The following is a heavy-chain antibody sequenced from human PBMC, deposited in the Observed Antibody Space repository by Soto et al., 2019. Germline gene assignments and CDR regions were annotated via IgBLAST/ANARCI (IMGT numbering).Heavy chain of an antibody. V-gene: IGHV3-20*01. J-gene: IGHJ5*02. D-gene: IGHD6-19*01. CDR3: ARAHGLAVDGNWFDP. Sequence: GGSLRLSCAASGFTFDDYGMSWVRQAPGKGLEWVSGINWNGGSTGYADSVKGRFTISRDNAKNSLYLQMNSLRAEDTALYHCARAHGLAVDGNWFDPWSQGTLVTVSS. CDR1: GFTFDDYG. CDR2: INWNGGST.